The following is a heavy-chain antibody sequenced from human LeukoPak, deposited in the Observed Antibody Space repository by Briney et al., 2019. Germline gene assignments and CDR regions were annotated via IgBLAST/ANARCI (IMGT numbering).Heavy chain of an antibody. D-gene: IGHD2-2*01. Sequence: PGGSLRLSCAASGFTLSSYSMHWVRQAPGKGLEWVAFIRYDGSNKKYADSVKGRLTISRDNSKNTLYLQMNSLRAEDTAVYYCAKDRRYCSSTSCTYFDYWGQGTLVTVSS. V-gene: IGHV3-30*02. CDR2: IRYDGSNK. CDR3: AKDRRYCSSTSCTYFDY. CDR1: GFTLSSYS. J-gene: IGHJ4*02.